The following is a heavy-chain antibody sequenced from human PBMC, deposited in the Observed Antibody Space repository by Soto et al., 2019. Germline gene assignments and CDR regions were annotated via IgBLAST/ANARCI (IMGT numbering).Heavy chain of an antibody. CDR2: IYHSGST. V-gene: IGHV4-30-2*01. J-gene: IGHJ6*02. CDR1: GGSISSGGYS. CDR3: TQTGTRPYYYGMEV. Sequence: SETLSLTCAVSGGSISSGGYSWSWIRQPPGKGLEWIEYIYHSGSTNYNPSLTSRVTISVDKSKNQFSLKLSSVTAADTAVSYCTQTGTRPYYYGMEVWGQGTTVTVSS. D-gene: IGHD1-1*01.